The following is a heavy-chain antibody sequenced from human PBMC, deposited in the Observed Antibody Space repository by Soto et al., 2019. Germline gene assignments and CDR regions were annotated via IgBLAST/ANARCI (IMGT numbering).Heavy chain of an antibody. CDR1: GFTFSRYA. CDR2: IKSKNNGGAT. V-gene: IGHV3-15*07. Sequence: GGSLRLSCAASGFTFSRYAMHWVRQAPGEGQGLRRGLEWVGRIKSKNNGGATDFAAPVKGRFTLSRDDSRNMVYLQMNSLKSEDTGVYYCTTSEQWFGDRPPGVWGQGTTVTVS. J-gene: IGHJ6*02. D-gene: IGHD3-10*01. CDR3: TTSEQWFGDRPPGV.